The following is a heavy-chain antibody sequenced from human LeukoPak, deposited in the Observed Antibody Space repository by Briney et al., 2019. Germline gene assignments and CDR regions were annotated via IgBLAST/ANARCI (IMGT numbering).Heavy chain of an antibody. J-gene: IGHJ3*02. Sequence: GGSLRLSCAASGFTFSSYAMSWVRQAPGKGLEWVSGISGSGGSTYYADSVKGRFTISRDNSKNTLYLQMNSLRAEDTAVYYCAKRPNFLDRGDAFDIWGQGTMVTVSS. D-gene: IGHD3-10*01. V-gene: IGHV3-23*01. CDR1: GFTFSSYA. CDR2: ISGSGGST. CDR3: AKRPNFLDRGDAFDI.